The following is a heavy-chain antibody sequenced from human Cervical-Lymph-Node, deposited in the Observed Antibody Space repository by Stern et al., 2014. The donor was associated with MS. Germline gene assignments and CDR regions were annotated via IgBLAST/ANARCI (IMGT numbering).Heavy chain of an antibody. Sequence: EVQLVESGGGLAQPGRSLRLSCAASGFTFDDYAMHWVRQAPGRGLEWVSGISRTGDSIGYVDSVKGRFTISRDNAKNSLYLQMNSLRGDDTALYYCVKSGGAFSSGWYGHNFDNWGQGTLVTVSS. J-gene: IGHJ4*02. D-gene: IGHD6-19*01. V-gene: IGHV3-9*01. CDR3: VKSGGAFSSGWYGHNFDN. CDR2: ISRTGDSI. CDR1: GFTFDDYA.